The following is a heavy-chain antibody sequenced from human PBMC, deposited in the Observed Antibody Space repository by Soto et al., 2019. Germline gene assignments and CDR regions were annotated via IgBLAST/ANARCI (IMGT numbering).Heavy chain of an antibody. Sequence: QVQLVESGGGVVQPGRSLRLSCAASGFTFSSYAMHWVRQAPGKGLEWVAVISYDGSNKYYADSVKGRFTISRDNSKHTLYLQMNSLRAEDTALYYCATDTATDDENHGTDYWGQGTPVTVSS. CDR3: ATDTATDDENHGTDY. CDR1: GFTFSSYA. D-gene: IGHD5-18*01. V-gene: IGHV3-30-3*01. CDR2: ISYDGSNK. J-gene: IGHJ4*02.